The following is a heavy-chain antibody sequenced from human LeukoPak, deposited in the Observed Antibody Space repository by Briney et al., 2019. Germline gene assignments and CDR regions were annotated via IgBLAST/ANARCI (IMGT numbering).Heavy chain of an antibody. J-gene: IGHJ4*02. V-gene: IGHV3-74*01. CDR2: INSDGSST. D-gene: IGHD5-18*01. Sequence: GGSLRLSCAASGFTFSSYWMHWVRQAPGKGLVWVSRINSDGSSTSYADSVKGRFTISRDNAKNTLYLQMNSLRGEDTAVYYCARDREYSYGIDYWGQGTLVTVSS. CDR3: ARDREYSYGIDY. CDR1: GFTFSSYW.